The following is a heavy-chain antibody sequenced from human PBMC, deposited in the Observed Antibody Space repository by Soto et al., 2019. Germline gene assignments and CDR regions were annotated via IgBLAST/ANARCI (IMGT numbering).Heavy chain of an antibody. CDR1: GFTFSSYA. J-gene: IGHJ6*02. CDR2: ISGSGGST. Sequence: EVQLLESGGGLVQPGGSLRLSCAASGFTFSSYAMSWVRQAPGKGLEWVSAISGSGGSTYYADSVKGRFTTSRDNSKNTLYLQMNSLRAENTAVYYCAKVRSYGYVGMDVWGQGTTVTVSS. D-gene: IGHD5-18*01. CDR3: AKVRSYGYVGMDV. V-gene: IGHV3-23*01.